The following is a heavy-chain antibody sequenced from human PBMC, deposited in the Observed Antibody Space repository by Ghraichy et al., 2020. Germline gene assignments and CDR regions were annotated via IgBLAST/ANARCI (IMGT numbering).Heavy chain of an antibody. Sequence: ASVKVSCKVSGYTLIDLPMHWVRQAPGKGLEWMGGFGPEHGKTIYAQKFQGRVTMTEDTSTDTAYMEVSSLTSEDTAVYYCATNVAVGGTSGLRSPSWFDPWGQGTLVTVSS. CDR1: GYTLIDLP. V-gene: IGHV1-24*01. J-gene: IGHJ5*02. CDR3: ATNVAVGGTSGLRSPSWFDP. CDR2: FGPEHGKT. D-gene: IGHD6-19*01.